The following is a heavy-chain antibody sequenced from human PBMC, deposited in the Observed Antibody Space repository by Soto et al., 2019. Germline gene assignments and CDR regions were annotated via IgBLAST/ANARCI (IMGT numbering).Heavy chain of an antibody. J-gene: IGHJ5*02. Sequence: SETLSLTCTVSGGSISSYYWSWIRQPAGKGLEWIGRIYTSGGTNYNPSLKSRVTMSVDTSKNQFSLKLSSVTAADTAVYYCVRHRNSRGSWYWVDPWGQGTLVTVSS. CDR2: IYTSGGT. CDR3: VRHRNSRGSWYWVDP. D-gene: IGHD6-13*01. CDR1: GGSISSYY. V-gene: IGHV4-4*07.